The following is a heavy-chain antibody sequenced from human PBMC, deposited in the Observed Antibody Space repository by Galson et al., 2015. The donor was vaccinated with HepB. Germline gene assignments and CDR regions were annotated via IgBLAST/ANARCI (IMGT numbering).Heavy chain of an antibody. D-gene: IGHD1-26*01. CDR2: ISGSSSSI. V-gene: IGHV3-48*04. Sequence: APGKGLEWVSYISGSSSSIYYADSVKGRFAISRDNAKKSLSLQMNSLRAEDTAVYYCARDVGDFYYYGMDVWGQGTTVTVSS. J-gene: IGHJ6*02. CDR3: ARDVGDFYYYGMDV.